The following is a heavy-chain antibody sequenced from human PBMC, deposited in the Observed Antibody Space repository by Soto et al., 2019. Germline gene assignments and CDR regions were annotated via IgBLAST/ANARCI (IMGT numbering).Heavy chain of an antibody. D-gene: IGHD2-15*01. CDR3: ASVHRILYPRGSMDV. Sequence: GGSLRLSCSASGITFSSYAMHWVRQAPGKELEWVANIKQDGSEKYYVDSVKGRFTISRDNAKNSLYLQMNSLRAEDTAVYYCASVHRILYPRGSMDVWGQGTTVTVSS. CDR2: IKQDGSEK. CDR1: GITFSSYA. V-gene: IGHV3-7*01. J-gene: IGHJ6*02.